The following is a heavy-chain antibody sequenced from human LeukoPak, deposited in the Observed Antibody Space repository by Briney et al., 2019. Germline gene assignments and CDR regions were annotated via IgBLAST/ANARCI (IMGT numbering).Heavy chain of an antibody. J-gene: IGHJ4*02. Sequence: GGSLRLSCAASGFIFSSHWMHWVRQAPGEGLVWVSRISSDGWSTSYADSVKGRFTASRDNAKSTLYLQMNSLRAEDTAVYYCARVSRFPGIASDYWGQGTLATVSS. D-gene: IGHD6-13*01. CDR2: ISSDGWST. CDR3: ARVSRFPGIASDY. CDR1: GFIFSSHW. V-gene: IGHV3-74*01.